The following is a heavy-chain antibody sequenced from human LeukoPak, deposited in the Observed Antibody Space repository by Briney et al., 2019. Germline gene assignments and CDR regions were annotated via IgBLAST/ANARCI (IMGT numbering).Heavy chain of an antibody. V-gene: IGHV4-61*01. CDR2: IYYSAST. CDR3: ARGSRGYSYG. Sequence: SETLSLTCTVPGGSVSSGSYYWSWIRQPPGKGLEWIGYIYYSASTNYNPSLKSRVTISVDTSNNQFSLKLSSVTAADTAVYYCARGSRGYSYGWGQGTLVTVSS. J-gene: IGHJ4*02. D-gene: IGHD5-18*01. CDR1: GGSVSSGSYY.